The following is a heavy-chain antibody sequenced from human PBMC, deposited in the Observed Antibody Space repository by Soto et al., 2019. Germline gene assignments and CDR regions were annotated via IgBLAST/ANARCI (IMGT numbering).Heavy chain of an antibody. J-gene: IGHJ6*02. D-gene: IGHD3-3*01. CDR3: ARERYDFWSGYYRNYYYYGMDV. V-gene: IGHV1-2*04. CDR2: INPNSGGT. Sequence: ASVKVSCKASGYTLTGYYMHWVRQAPGQGLEWMGWINPNSGGTNYAQKFQGWVTMTRDTSISTAYMELSRLRSDDTAVYYCARERYDFWSGYYRNYYYYGMDVWGQGTTVTVSS. CDR1: GYTLTGYY.